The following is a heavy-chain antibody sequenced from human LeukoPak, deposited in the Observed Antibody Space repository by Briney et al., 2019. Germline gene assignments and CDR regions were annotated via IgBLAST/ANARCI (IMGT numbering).Heavy chain of an antibody. V-gene: IGHV3-21*01. Sequence: PGGSLRLSCAASGFTFSSYSINWVRLAPGKGLEWVSSISSSSSYIYYADSVKGRFTISRDNAKNSLYLQMNSLRAEDTAVYYCARGLNVRSYSSSEDWGQGTLVTVSS. D-gene: IGHD6-13*01. CDR2: ISSSSSYI. CDR3: ARGLNVRSYSSSED. J-gene: IGHJ4*02. CDR1: GFTFSSYS.